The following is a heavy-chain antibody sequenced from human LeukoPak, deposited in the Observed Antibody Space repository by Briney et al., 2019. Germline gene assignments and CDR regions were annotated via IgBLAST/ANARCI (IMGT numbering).Heavy chain of an antibody. J-gene: IGHJ4*02. CDR2: IRYDGSNK. V-gene: IGHV3-30*02. CDR3: AKDPDGLRGFLTGYDY. CDR1: GFTFSSYG. D-gene: IGHD3-9*01. Sequence: GGSLRLSCAASGFTFSSYGMHWVRQAPGKGLEWVAFIRYDGSNKFYADSVEGRFTISRDNSKNTLYLQMNSLRAEDTAVYYCAKDPDGLRGFLTGYDYWGQGTLVTVSS.